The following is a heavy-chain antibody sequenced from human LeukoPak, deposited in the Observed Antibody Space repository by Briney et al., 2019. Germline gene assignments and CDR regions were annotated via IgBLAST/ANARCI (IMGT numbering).Heavy chain of an antibody. CDR2: IYSGDSGGST. CDR1: GFTVSNNY. CDR3: AKDKGGITMVRGVIPEGPFDL. D-gene: IGHD3-10*01. Sequence: GGSLRHSCPASGFTVSNNYMTWDRQAPGKGLEWVSVIYSGDSGGSTYYADSVKGRFTISRDNAKNSLYLQMNSLRAEDTALYYCAKDKGGITMVRGVIPEGPFDLWGRGTLVTVSS. V-gene: IGHV3-53*05. J-gene: IGHJ2*01.